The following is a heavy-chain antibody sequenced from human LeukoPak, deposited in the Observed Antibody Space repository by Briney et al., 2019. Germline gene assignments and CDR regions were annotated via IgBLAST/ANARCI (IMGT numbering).Heavy chain of an antibody. D-gene: IGHD1-26*01. Sequence: GGSLRLSCAASGFTFSSYSMNWVRQAPGKGLEWVSYISSSSSTIYYADSVKGRFTISRDNAKNSLYLQMNSLRAEDTAVYYCARVPWELYFDYWGQGTLVTVSS. CDR3: ARVPWELYFDY. CDR1: GFTFSSYS. CDR2: ISSSSSTI. V-gene: IGHV3-48*04. J-gene: IGHJ4*02.